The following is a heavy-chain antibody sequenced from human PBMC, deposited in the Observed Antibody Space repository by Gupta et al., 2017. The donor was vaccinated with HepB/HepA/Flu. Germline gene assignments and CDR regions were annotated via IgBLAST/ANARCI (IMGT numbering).Heavy chain of an antibody. CDR1: AFPPSTSVVR. Sequence: QITLKESVPTLVKPTQTLTLTCTFSAFPPSTSVVRVGWIRQPPGKALEWIALIYWDDDKSYSPALKSRLKITKDTSKKQVVLTMTNMDHVDTATYYCAHREGSGYSALDYGGQGTMVTVSS. CDR3: AHREGSGYSALDY. CDR2: IYWDDDK. V-gene: IGHV2-5*02. D-gene: IGHD3-22*01. J-gene: IGHJ4*02.